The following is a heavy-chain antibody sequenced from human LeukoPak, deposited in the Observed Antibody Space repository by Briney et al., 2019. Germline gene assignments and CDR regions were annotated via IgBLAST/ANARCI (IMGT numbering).Heavy chain of an antibody. Sequence: SVRVSCKASGGTFSSYAISGVREAAGHGREWMGGSIPIFGTANCAQKFQGRVTVTADESTSTTYLELSNRTSGDTAVYYCARSPLTYYYDSSGYLQYFQHWGQGTLVTVSS. CDR3: ARSPLTYYYDSSGYLQYFQH. CDR2: SIPIFGTA. CDR1: GGTFSSYA. J-gene: IGHJ1*01. D-gene: IGHD3-22*01. V-gene: IGHV1-69*13.